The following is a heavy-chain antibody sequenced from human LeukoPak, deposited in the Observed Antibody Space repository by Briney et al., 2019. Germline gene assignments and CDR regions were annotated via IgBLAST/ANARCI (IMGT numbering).Heavy chain of an antibody. CDR2: ISYDGSNK. D-gene: IGHD1-26*01. V-gene: IGHV3-30*01. J-gene: IGHJ5*02. CDR1: GFTFSSYA. Sequence: GRSLRLSCAASGFTFSSYAMHWVRQAPGKGLEWVAVISYDGSNKYYADSVKGRFTISRDNSKNTLYLQMNSLRAEDMAVYYCATGEYSGSPGPWGQGTLVTVSS. CDR3: ATGEYSGSPGP.